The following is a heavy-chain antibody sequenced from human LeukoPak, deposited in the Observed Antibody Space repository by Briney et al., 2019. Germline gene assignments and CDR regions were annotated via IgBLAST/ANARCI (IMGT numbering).Heavy chain of an antibody. CDR3: ARSKGGYYDSSGYHY. J-gene: IGHJ4*02. Sequence: ASVKVSCKASGYTFTSYGISWVRQAPGQGLEWMGWISAYNGNTNYAQKLQGRVTMTTGTSTSTAYMELRSLRSDDTAVYYCARSKGGYYDSSGYHYWGQGTLVTVSS. CDR2: ISAYNGNT. CDR1: GYTFTSYG. V-gene: IGHV1-18*01. D-gene: IGHD3-22*01.